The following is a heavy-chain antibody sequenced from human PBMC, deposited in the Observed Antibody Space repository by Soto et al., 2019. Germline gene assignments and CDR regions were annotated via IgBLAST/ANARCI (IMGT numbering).Heavy chain of an antibody. Sequence: SGPTLVNPTQTLTLTCTFSGFSLSTSGVGVGWIRQPPGKALEWLALIYWNDDKRYSPSLKSRLTITKDTSKKQVVLTMTNMDPVETATYYCAHRRGYDSQHRWFDPWGKGTLVTASS. CDR3: AHRRGYDSQHRWFDP. V-gene: IGHV2-5*01. CDR1: GFSLSTSGVG. D-gene: IGHD3-3*01. J-gene: IGHJ5*02. CDR2: IYWNDDK.